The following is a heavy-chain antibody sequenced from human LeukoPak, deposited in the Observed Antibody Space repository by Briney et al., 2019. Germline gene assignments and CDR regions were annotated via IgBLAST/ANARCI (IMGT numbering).Heavy chain of an antibody. D-gene: IGHD2-15*01. J-gene: IGHJ4*02. V-gene: IGHV3-21*01. CDR2: ISDSSTYI. CDR3: VRVVYCSGGSCSYYFDF. Sequence: GGSLRLSCAASGFSFSSYSMNWVRQAPGKGLEWVSPISDSSTYIFNADPVQGRFTISRDDAKNSLYLQMNSLRVEDTAVYYCVRVVYCSGGSCSYYFDFWGQGTLVTVSS. CDR1: GFSFSSYS.